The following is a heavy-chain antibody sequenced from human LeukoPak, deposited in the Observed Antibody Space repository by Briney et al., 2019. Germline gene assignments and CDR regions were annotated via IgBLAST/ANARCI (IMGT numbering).Heavy chain of an antibody. CDR3: ARGSSSFLWFDP. CDR1: GGTFSSYA. Sequence: ASVKVSCKASGGTFSSYAISWVRQAPGQVLEWVGRIIPILGIANYAQKFQGRVTITADKSTSTAYMELSSLRSEDTAVYYCARGSSSFLWFDPWGQGTLVTVSS. V-gene: IGHV1-69*04. D-gene: IGHD6-13*01. J-gene: IGHJ5*02. CDR2: IIPILGIA.